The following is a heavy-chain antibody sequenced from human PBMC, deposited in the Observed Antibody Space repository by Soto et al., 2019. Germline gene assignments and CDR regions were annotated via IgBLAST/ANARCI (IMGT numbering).Heavy chain of an antibody. CDR1: GFTFSSYG. V-gene: IGHV3-30*18. D-gene: IGHD2-15*01. CDR2: ISYDGSNK. Sequence: QVQLVESGGGVVQPGRSLRLSCAASGFTFSSYGMHWVRQAPGKGLEWVAVISYDGSNKYYADSVKGRFTISRDNSKNTLYLQMNSLRAEDTAVYYCAKDRAYCSGGSCYSNWFDPWGQGTLVTVSS. CDR3: AKDRAYCSGGSCYSNWFDP. J-gene: IGHJ5*02.